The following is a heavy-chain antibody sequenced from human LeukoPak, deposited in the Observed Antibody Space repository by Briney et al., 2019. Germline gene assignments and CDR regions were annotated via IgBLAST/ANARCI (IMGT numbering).Heavy chain of an antibody. CDR2: ISAYNGNT. J-gene: IGHJ4*02. D-gene: IGHD3-22*01. V-gene: IGHV1-18*01. CDR1: GYTFTSYG. Sequence: ASVKVSCKASGYTFTSYGISWVRQAPGQGLEWMGWISAYNGNTNYAQKLQGGVTMTTDTSTSTAYMELRSLRSDDTAVYYCARVGGYYYDSSGYYFGLYYFDYWGQGTLVTVSS. CDR3: ARVGGYYYDSSGYYFGLYYFDY.